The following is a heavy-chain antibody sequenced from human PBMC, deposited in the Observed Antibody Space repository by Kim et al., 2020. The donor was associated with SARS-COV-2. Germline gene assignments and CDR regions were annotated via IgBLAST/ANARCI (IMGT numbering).Heavy chain of an antibody. CDR2: IGTAGDT. Sequence: GGSLRLSCAASGFTFSSYDMHWVRQATGKGLEWVSAIGTAGDTYYPGSVKGRFTISRENAKNSLYLQMNSLRAGDTAVYYCARDRLEYYYDSSGYRHYYYGMDVWGQGTTVTVSS. CDR1: GFTFSSYD. J-gene: IGHJ6*02. V-gene: IGHV3-13*01. D-gene: IGHD3-22*01. CDR3: ARDRLEYYYDSSGYRHYYYGMDV.